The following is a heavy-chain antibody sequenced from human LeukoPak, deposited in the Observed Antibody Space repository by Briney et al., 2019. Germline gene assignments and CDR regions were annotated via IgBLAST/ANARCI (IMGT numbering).Heavy chain of an antibody. CDR1: GGSISSYY. V-gene: IGHV4-59*01. Sequence: SETLSLTCTVSGGSISSYYWSWIRQPPGKGLEWIGYIYYSGSTNYNPSLKSRVTISVDTSKNQFSLKLSSVTAADTAVYCCARVRAYYYYYMDVWGKGTTVTVSS. CDR3: ARVRAYYYYYMDV. CDR2: IYYSGST. J-gene: IGHJ6*03.